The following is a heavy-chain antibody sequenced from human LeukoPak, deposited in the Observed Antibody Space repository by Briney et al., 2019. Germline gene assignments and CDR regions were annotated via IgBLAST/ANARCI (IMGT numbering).Heavy chain of an antibody. J-gene: IGHJ3*02. D-gene: IGHD4-23*01. CDR3: AKVYGGNSYAFDI. CDR2: MSGRGGST. V-gene: IGHV3-23*01. CDR1: GFTFSRYA. Sequence: GGSLRPSCAASGFTFSRYAMSGVGQAQGKSLESISAMSGRGGSTYYADSVKGRLTISRDNSKNTLYLQMNSLRAEDTAVYYCAKVYGGNSYAFDIWGQGTMVTASS.